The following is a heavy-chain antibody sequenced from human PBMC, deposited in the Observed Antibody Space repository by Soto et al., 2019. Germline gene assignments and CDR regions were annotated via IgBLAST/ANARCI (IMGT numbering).Heavy chain of an antibody. CDR2: IWYDGSNK. CDR1: GFTFSSYG. Sequence: GGSLRLSCAASGFTFSSYGMHWVRQAPGKGLEWVAVIWYDGSNKYYADSVKGRFTISRDNSKNTLYLQMNSLRAEDTAVYYCARDSIGVVVPAADNWFDPWGQGTLVTVSS. D-gene: IGHD2-2*01. CDR3: ARDSIGVVVPAADNWFDP. V-gene: IGHV3-33*01. J-gene: IGHJ5*02.